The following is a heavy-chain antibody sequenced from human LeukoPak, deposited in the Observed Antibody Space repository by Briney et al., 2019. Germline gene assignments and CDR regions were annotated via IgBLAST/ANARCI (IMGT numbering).Heavy chain of an antibody. CDR2: IYYSGST. J-gene: IGHJ6*02. D-gene: IGHD2-2*01. CDR3: ARDRHCSSTSCYHYYGMDV. V-gene: IGHV4-31*03. CDR1: GGSISSGGYY. Sequence: SETLSLTCTVSGGSISSGGYYWSWIRQHPGKGLEWIGYIYYSGSTYYNPSLKSRVTISVDTSKNQFSLKLSSVTAADTAVYYYARDRHCSSTSCYHYYGMDVWGQGTTVTVSS.